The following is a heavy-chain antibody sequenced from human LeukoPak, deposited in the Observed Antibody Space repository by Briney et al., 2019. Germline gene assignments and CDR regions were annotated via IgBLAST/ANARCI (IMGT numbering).Heavy chain of an antibody. Sequence: SVTVSCKASAGTFSSYAISWLRQPPGQGLEWMGGIIPIYGTANNSQKFQDRVTITADEYTSTAYMELSSLRSEDTAVYYCAREASGWLQFTRWGQGTLVTVSS. J-gene: IGHJ4*02. CDR3: AREASGWLQFTR. V-gene: IGHV1-69*13. CDR1: AGTFSSYA. CDR2: IIPIYGTA. D-gene: IGHD5-24*01.